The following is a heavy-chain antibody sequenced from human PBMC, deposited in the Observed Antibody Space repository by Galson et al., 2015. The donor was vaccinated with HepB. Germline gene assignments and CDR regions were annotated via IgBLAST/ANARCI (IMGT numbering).Heavy chain of an antibody. CDR1: GFNLISYS. CDR2: ISKSGAIK. V-gene: IGHV3-48*02. Sequence: SLRLSCAASGFNLISYSMNWVRPAPGQGLEWVSYISKSGAIKYYAASVKGRFTISRDNAGGSLYLQMNSLRDEDTAVYYCVRLEGTDCGGDCYPLWGQGTLVTVSS. CDR3: VRLEGTDCGGDCYPL. J-gene: IGHJ4*02. D-gene: IGHD2-21*01.